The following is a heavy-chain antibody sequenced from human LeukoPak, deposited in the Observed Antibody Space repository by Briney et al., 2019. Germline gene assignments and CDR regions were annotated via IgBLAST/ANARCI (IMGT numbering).Heavy chain of an antibody. CDR2: IYYSGTT. V-gene: IGHV4-59*08. J-gene: IGHJ4*02. Sequence: PSETLSLTCTVSGGSISLYYWSWIRQPPGRGLEWIGDIYYSGTTNYSPSLKSRVTISVDTSKNLFSLRLTSVTAADTAVYYCARHWCSSTSCYSLFDYWGQGTLVTVSS. CDR1: GGSISLYY. CDR3: ARHWCSSTSCYSLFDY. D-gene: IGHD2-2*01.